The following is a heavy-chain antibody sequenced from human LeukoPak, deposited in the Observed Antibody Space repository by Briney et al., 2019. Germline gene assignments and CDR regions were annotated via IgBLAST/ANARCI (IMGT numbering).Heavy chain of an antibody. Sequence: GGSLRLSCAASGFTFSSYAMSWVRQAPGKGLEWVSTFGRSGGSTFYADSVKGRFTISRDNSKNTLYLQMNSLRAEDTAVYYCAKVLQYYYYGMDVWGQGTTVTVSS. CDR2: FGRSGGST. V-gene: IGHV3-23*01. CDR1: GFTFSSYA. D-gene: IGHD5-24*01. J-gene: IGHJ6*02. CDR3: AKVLQYYYYGMDV.